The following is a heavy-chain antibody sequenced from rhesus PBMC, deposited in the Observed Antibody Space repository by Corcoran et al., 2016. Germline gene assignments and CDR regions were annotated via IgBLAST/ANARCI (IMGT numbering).Heavy chain of an antibody. CDR3: ARRGYSYNYFDY. CDR2: IYGSIGST. D-gene: IGHD5-12*01. CDR1: GGSISGGYD. Sequence: QVQLQESGPGLVKPSETLSLTCAVSGGSISGGYDWSWIRQPPGKGLEWIGFIYGSIGSTNYNPSLKNRVTISKDTSKNQFSLKLSSVTAADTAVYYCARRGYSYNYFDYWGQGVLVTVSS. J-gene: IGHJ4*01. V-gene: IGHV4-76*01.